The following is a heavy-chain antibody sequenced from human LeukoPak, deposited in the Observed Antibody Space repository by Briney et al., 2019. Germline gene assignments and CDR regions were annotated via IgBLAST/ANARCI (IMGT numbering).Heavy chain of an antibody. CDR3: AREVYQVYYYGSGSYYFDY. D-gene: IGHD3-10*01. V-gene: IGHV3-9*01. J-gene: IGHJ4*02. Sequence: PGGSLRLSCAASGFTFDDYAMHWVRQAPGKGLEWVSGISWNSGSIGYADSVKGRFTISRDNSKNTLYLQMNSLRAEDTAVYYCAREVYQVYYYGSGSYYFDYWGQGTLVTVSS. CDR1: GFTFDDYA. CDR2: ISWNSGSI.